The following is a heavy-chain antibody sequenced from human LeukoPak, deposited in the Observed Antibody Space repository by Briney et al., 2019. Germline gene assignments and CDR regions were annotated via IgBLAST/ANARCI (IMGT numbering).Heavy chain of an antibody. CDR1: GFTFSSYW. CDR3: ARDLVTMVRGVTPKGFDY. Sequence: GGSLRLSCAASGFTFSSYWMHWVRQAPGKGLVWVSRINSDGSSTSYADSVKGRFTISRDNAKNTLYLQMNSLRAEDTAVYYCARDLVTMVRGVTPKGFDYWGQGTLVTVSS. D-gene: IGHD3-10*01. J-gene: IGHJ4*02. V-gene: IGHV3-74*01. CDR2: INSDGSST.